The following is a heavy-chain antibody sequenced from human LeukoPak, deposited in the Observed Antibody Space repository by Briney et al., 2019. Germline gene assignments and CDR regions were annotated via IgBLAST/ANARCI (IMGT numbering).Heavy chain of an antibody. Sequence: ASVKVSCKASGYSFTSHYMHWVRQAPGQGLEWLGLINPSGSSTLYAQKFQGRITMTRDMSTTTDYMELSSLTYDDTAVYYCARVYYSNSYDYWYFDLWGRGTLVTVSS. CDR2: INPSGSST. D-gene: IGHD6-13*01. V-gene: IGHV1-46*01. CDR3: ARVYYSNSYDYWYFDL. J-gene: IGHJ2*01. CDR1: GYSFTSHY.